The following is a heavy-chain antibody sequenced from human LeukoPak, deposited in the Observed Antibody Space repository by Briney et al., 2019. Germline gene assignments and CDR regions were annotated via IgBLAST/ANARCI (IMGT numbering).Heavy chain of an antibody. CDR1: GYTFTSYD. V-gene: IGHV1-8*01. D-gene: IGHD6-19*01. CDR3: AREAPYGSGWSSYYYYGMDV. J-gene: IGHJ6*02. Sequence: ASVKVSCKASGYTFTSYDINWVRQATGQGLEWMGWMNPNSGNTGYAQKFQGRVTMTRNTSISTAYMELSSLRSEDTAVYYRAREAPYGSGWSSYYYYGMDVWGQGTTVTVSS. CDR2: MNPNSGNT.